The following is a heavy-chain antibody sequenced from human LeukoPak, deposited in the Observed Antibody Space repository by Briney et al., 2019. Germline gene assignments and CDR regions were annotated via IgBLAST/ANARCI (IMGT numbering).Heavy chain of an antibody. CDR3: ARHADSGFGELAFDY. J-gene: IGHJ4*02. CDR2: IYYRRST. CDR1: GGSFSGYY. V-gene: IGHV4-34*01. D-gene: IGHD3-10*01. Sequence: SETLSLTCAVYGGSFSGYYWSWIRQPPGKGLEWIGSIYYRRSTYYNPSLKSRVTISVDTSKNQFSLKLTSVTAADTAVYYCARHADSGFGELAFDYWGQGILVTVSS.